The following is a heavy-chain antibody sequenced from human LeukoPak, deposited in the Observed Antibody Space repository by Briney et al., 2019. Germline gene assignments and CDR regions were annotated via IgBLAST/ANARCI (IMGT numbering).Heavy chain of an antibody. Sequence: GGSLRLSCAASGFTFSSYAMSWVRQAPGKGLEWVSAISGSGGSTYYADSVKGRFTISRDNSKNTLYLQMNSLRAEDTAVYYCAKDVGPYGVRFLEWLLRALDYWGQGTLVTVSS. CDR3: AKDVGPYGVRFLEWLLRALDY. CDR1: GFTFSSYA. D-gene: IGHD3-3*01. J-gene: IGHJ4*02. CDR2: ISGSGGST. V-gene: IGHV3-23*01.